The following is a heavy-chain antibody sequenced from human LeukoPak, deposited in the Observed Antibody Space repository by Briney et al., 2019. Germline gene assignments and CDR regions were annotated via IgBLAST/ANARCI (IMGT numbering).Heavy chain of an antibody. Sequence: PSETLSLTCTVSGGSISSYYWSWIRQPPGKGLEWIGYIYYSGSTNYNPSLKSRVTISVDTSKNQFSLKLSSVTAADTAVYYCARGSGYYDSRAFDIWGQGTMVTVSS. CDR2: IYYSGST. CDR3: ARGSGYYDSRAFDI. D-gene: IGHD3-22*01. CDR1: GGSISSYY. V-gene: IGHV4-59*01. J-gene: IGHJ3*02.